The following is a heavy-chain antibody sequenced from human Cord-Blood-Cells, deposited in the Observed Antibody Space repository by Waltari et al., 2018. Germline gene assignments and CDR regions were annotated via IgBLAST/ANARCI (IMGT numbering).Heavy chain of an antibody. J-gene: IGHJ4*02. V-gene: IGHV4-39*01. CDR3: ARVAKPQLELAIDY. CDR1: GGPISSSSYS. D-gene: IGHD1-7*01. CDR2: IYYSGST. Sequence: QLQLQESGPGLVKPSETLSLTCTVSGGPISSSSYSWGWIRQPPGKGLEWIGSIYYSGSTYYNPSLKSRVTISVDTSKNQFSLKLSSVTAADTAVYYCARVAKPQLELAIDYWGQGTLVTVSS.